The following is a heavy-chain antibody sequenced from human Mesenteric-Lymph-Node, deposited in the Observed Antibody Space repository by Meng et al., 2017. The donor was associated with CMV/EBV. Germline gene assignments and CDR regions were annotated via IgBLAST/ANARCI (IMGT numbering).Heavy chain of an antibody. Sequence: LRLSCAISGDSVSSNSATWNWIRQSPSRGLEWLGRTYYRSKWYNDYAISVKSRITITPDTSRNQFSLQLNSVTPEDTAVYYCARDREYISSWYPFDSWGQGTLVTVSS. CDR3: ARDREYISSWYPFDS. J-gene: IGHJ4*02. V-gene: IGHV6-1*01. CDR2: TYYRSKWYN. D-gene: IGHD6-13*01. CDR1: GDSVSSNSAT.